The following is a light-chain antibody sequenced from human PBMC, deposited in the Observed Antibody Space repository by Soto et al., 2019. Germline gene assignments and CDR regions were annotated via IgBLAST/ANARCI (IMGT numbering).Light chain of an antibody. CDR1: QGINSY. Sequence: DIQLTQSPSFLSASVGDRVTVTCRASQGINSYLAWYQQKPGKAPKLLIYTASTLQSGVPSRFSGSGSGTEFTLKITSLQPEDFAAYYCQQLYTYPLTFGGGTKVEIK. V-gene: IGKV1-9*01. CDR3: QQLYTYPLT. J-gene: IGKJ4*01. CDR2: TAS.